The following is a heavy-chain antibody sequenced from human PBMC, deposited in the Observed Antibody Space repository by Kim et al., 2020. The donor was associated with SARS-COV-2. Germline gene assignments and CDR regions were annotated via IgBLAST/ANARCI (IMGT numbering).Heavy chain of an antibody. V-gene: IGHV3-23*01. D-gene: IGHD1-26*01. CDR3: AKVQSGTRQERYSDY. CDR1: GYTFSSYA. Sequence: GGSLRLSCAASGYTFSSYAMTWVRQAPGKGLEWVAAVSAAGLRTYYADSLKGRFTISRDNSKNTVNLQMNSLRPEDSAVYYCAKVQSGTRQERYSDYWG. CDR2: VSAAGLRT. J-gene: IGHJ4*01.